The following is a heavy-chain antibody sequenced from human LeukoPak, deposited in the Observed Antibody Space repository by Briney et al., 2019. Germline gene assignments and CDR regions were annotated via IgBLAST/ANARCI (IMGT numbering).Heavy chain of an antibody. CDR1: GYTFTSYD. V-gene: IGHV1-8*01. D-gene: IGHD3-22*01. Sequence: ASVKVSRKASGYTFTSYDINWVRQATGQGLEWMGWMNPNSGNTGYAQKFQGRVTMTRNTSISTAYMELSSLRSEDTAVYYCARGRWVVLSGFSNWFDPWGQGTLVIVSS. CDR2: MNPNSGNT. J-gene: IGHJ5*02. CDR3: ARGRWVVLSGFSNWFDP.